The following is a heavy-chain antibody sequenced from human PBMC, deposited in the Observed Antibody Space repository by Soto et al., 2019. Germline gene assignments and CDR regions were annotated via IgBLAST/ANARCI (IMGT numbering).Heavy chain of an antibody. V-gene: IGHV3-23*01. CDR3: VKGLYGDYLRFDY. Sequence: EVQLLESGGGLVQPGGSLRLSCAASGFTFSSYAMSWVRQAPGKGLEWVSAISGSGGSTYYADSVKGRFTISRDNSKNTLYLQMNSLRAEDTAVYYCVKGLYGDYLRFDYWGQGTLVTVSS. CDR1: GFTFSSYA. J-gene: IGHJ4*02. D-gene: IGHD4-17*01. CDR2: ISGSGGST.